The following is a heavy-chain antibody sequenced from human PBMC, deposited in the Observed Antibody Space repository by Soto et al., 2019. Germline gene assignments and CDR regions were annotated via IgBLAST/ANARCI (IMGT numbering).Heavy chain of an antibody. D-gene: IGHD3-22*01. J-gene: IGHJ3*02. V-gene: IGHV3-48*02. Sequence: GGSLRLSCAASGFTFSSYSMNWVRQAPGKGLEWVSYISSSSSTIYYADSVKGRFTISRDNAKNSLYLQMNSLRDEDTAVYYWARDNTIPPIYYDSSGYYDAFDIWGQGTMVTVSS. CDR2: ISSSSSTI. CDR3: ARDNTIPPIYYDSSGYYDAFDI. CDR1: GFTFSSYS.